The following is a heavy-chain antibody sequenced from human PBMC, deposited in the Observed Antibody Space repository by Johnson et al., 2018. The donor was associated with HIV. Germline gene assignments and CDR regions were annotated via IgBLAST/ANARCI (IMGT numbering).Heavy chain of an antibody. CDR1: RFTFDDFG. V-gene: IGHV3-20*04. J-gene: IGHJ3*02. CDR2: INWNGGTT. CDR3: ARDNWNEDI. Sequence: VESGGVVVQPGGSLRLSCETSRFTFDDFGMSWVRQAPGKGLEWVSGINWNGGTTGYADSVKGRFNISRDNSKNTLYLQMNSLRAEDAAVYYCARDNWNEDIWGQGTMVTVSS. D-gene: IGHD1-20*01.